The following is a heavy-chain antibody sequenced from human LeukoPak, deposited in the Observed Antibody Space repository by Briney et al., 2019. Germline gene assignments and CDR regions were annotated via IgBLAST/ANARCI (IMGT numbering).Heavy chain of an antibody. CDR1: GFTFDDYA. J-gene: IGHJ4*02. Sequence: PGGSLRLSCAASGFTFDDYAMLWVRPAPGKGVEGVSGISWNSGSIGYADSVKGRFTISRDNAKNSLYLQMNSLRAEDTALYYCAKDMSSGWFTRYYFDYWGQGTLVTVSS. CDR3: AKDMSSGWFTRYYFDY. D-gene: IGHD6-19*01. V-gene: IGHV3-9*01. CDR2: ISWNSGSI.